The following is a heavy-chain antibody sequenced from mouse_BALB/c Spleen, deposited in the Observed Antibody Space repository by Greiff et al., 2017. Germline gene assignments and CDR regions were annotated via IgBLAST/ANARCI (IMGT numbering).Heavy chain of an antibody. CDR3: ARSAGPYYFDY. D-gene: IGHD3-1*01. CDR2: ISSGSSTI. J-gene: IGHJ2*01. CDR1: GFTFSSFG. Sequence: EVQLQQSGGGLVQPGGSRKLSCAASGFTFSSFGMHWVRQAPEKGLEWVAYISSGSSTIYYADTVKGRFTISRDNPKNTLFLQMTSLRSEDTAMYYCARSAGPYYFDYWGQGTTLTVSS. V-gene: IGHV5-17*02.